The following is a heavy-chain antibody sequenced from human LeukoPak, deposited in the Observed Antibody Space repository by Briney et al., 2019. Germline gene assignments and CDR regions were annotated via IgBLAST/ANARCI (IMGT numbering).Heavy chain of an antibody. CDR3: AKQGRSGYDKQYAFYI. CDR2: IFYSGST. CDR1: GDSISSTSYY. V-gene: IGHV4-39*01. Sequence: PSETLSLTCTVSGDSISSTSYYWGWIRQPPGKGLEWIGNIFYSGSTYYNPSLKSRVTISVDTSKNQFSLKLSSVTAADTAVYYGAKQGRSGYDKQYAFYIWGQGTMVTVSS. D-gene: IGHD5-12*01. J-gene: IGHJ3*02.